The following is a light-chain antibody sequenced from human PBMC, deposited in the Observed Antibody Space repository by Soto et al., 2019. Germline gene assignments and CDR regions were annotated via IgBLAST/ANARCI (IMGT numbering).Light chain of an antibody. V-gene: IGLV2-14*03. CDR2: DVS. Sequence: QSALIQPASVSGSPGQSITISCTGTSSDLGSYNYDSWYQQHPGKTPRLIIYDVSYRPSGDSNHFSGSKFGHTASLTISGLQAEDEADYYCCSYSTSSTWVFGGGTKLTVL. CDR1: SSDLGSYNY. CDR3: CSYSTSSTWV. J-gene: IGLJ3*02.